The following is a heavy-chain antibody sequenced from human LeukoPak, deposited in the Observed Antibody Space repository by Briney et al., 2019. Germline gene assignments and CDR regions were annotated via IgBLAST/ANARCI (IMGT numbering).Heavy chain of an antibody. Sequence: PSGTLSLTCAVSGGSISSSNWWSWVRQPPGKGLEWIGEIYHSGSTNYNPSLKSRVTISVDKSKNQSSLKLSSVTAADTAVYYCARVAGGAAVSCFDPWGQGTLVTVSS. D-gene: IGHD3-16*01. CDR3: ARVAGGAAVSCFDP. CDR1: GGSISSSNW. V-gene: IGHV4-4*02. CDR2: IYHSGST. J-gene: IGHJ5*02.